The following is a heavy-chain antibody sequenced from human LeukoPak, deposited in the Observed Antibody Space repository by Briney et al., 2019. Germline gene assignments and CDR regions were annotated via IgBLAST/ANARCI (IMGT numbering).Heavy chain of an antibody. CDR1: GFTFSSYS. CDR2: ISSSSSTI. D-gene: IGHD5-18*01. CDR3: AREPYRYGFSGAFDI. Sequence: PGGALRLSCAASGFTFSSYSMNCVRQAPGKGLEWVSYISSSSSTICYADSVKGRFTISRDNAKNSLYLQMNSLRAEHTAVYFCAREPYRYGFSGAFDIWGQGTMVTVSS. J-gene: IGHJ3*02. V-gene: IGHV3-48*01.